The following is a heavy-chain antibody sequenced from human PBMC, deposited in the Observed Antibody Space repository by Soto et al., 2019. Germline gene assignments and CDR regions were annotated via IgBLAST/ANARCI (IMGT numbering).Heavy chain of an antibody. CDR1: GGTFSSYA. CDR2: IIPIFGTA. CDR3: ARGRYSSSPGLFDY. D-gene: IGHD6-13*01. J-gene: IGHJ4*02. Sequence: GASVKVSCKASGGTFSSYAISWVRQAPGQGLEWMGGIIPIFGTANYAQKFQGRVTITADESTSTAYMELSSLRSEDTAVYYCARGRYSSSPGLFDYWGQGTLVTVSS. V-gene: IGHV1-69*13.